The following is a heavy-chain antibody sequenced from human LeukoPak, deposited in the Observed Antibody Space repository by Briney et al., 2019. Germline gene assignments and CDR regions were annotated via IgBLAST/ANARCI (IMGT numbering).Heavy chain of an antibody. CDR1: GFTFNDYG. Sequence: PGGSLRPSCAASGFTFNDYGMSWVRQAPGKGLEWVSGINWNGGRTGYADSMKGRFIISRDNAKNSLYLQVNSLRAEDTALYYCARNFGGGDSSGPYYWGQGTLVTVSS. CDR3: ARNFGGGDSSGPYY. V-gene: IGHV3-20*04. D-gene: IGHD3-22*01. CDR2: INWNGGRT. J-gene: IGHJ4*02.